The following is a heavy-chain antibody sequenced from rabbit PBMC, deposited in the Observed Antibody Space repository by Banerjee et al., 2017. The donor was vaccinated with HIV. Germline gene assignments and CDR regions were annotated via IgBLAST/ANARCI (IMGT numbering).Heavy chain of an antibody. CDR1: GFSFSSSCW. CDR2: IYAGTDNT. J-gene: IGHJ4*01. Sequence: QSLEESGGDLVKPGASLTLTCTASGFSFSSSCWICWVRQAPGKGLEWIACIYAGTDNTAYASWAKGRFTISKTSSTTVTLQMTSLTAADTAIYFCVRWDVTGHGYWDLWGPGTLVTVS. D-gene: IGHD1-1*01. V-gene: IGHV1S40*01. CDR3: VRWDVTGHGYWDL.